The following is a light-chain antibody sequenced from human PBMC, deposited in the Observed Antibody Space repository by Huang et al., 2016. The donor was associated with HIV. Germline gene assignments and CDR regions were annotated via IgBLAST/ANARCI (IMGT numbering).Light chain of an antibody. J-gene: IGKJ3*01. CDR2: DAS. CDR1: QDISNY. CDR3: QQYDNPLFT. V-gene: IGKV1-33*01. Sequence: DIQMTQSPSSLSASVGDRVTITCQASQDISNYLNWYQQKSGKAPKLLIYDASNLETGVPSRFSGSGSGTDFTFTISSLRPEDFATYYCQQYDNPLFTFGPGTKVDIE.